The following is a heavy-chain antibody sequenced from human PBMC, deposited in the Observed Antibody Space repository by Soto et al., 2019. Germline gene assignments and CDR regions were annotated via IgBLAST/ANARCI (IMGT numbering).Heavy chain of an antibody. V-gene: IGHV3-30*04. D-gene: IGHD2-2*01. CDR1: GFTFSSYA. J-gene: IGHJ4*02. CDR3: AAEPYCSSTSCSKPFDY. CDR2: ISYDGSNK. Sequence: GGSLRLSCAASGFTFSSYAMHWVRQAPGKGLEWVAVISYDGSNKYYADSVKGRFTISRDNSKNTLYLQMNSLRAEDTAVYYCAAEPYCSSTSCSKPFDYWGQGTLVTVSS.